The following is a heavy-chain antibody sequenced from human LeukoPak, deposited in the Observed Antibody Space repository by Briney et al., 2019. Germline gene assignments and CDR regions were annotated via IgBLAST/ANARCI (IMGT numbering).Heavy chain of an antibody. CDR2: IIPIFGTA. Sequence: SVKVSCKASGGTFSSYAISWVRQAPGQGLEWMGGIIPIFGTANYAQKFQGRVTITTDESTSTAYMELSSLRSEDTAVYYCARAPLGPSYYYHYMDVWGKGTTVTVSS. J-gene: IGHJ6*03. CDR1: GGTFSSYA. CDR3: ARAPLGPSYYYHYMDV. V-gene: IGHV1-69*05. D-gene: IGHD1-26*01.